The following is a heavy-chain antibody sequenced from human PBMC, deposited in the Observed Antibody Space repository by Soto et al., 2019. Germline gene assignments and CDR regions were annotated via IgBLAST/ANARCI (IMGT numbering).Heavy chain of an antibody. V-gene: IGHV4-34*01. CDR3: GREDYGDYLYYFDY. CDR1: GGSFSGYY. J-gene: IGHJ4*02. CDR2: INHSGST. Sequence: SETLSLTCAVYGGSFSGYYWSWIRQPPGKGLEWIGEINHSGSTNYNPSLKSRVTISVDTSKNQFSLKLSSVTAADTAVYYCGREDYGDYLYYFDYWGQGTLVTVSS. D-gene: IGHD4-17*01.